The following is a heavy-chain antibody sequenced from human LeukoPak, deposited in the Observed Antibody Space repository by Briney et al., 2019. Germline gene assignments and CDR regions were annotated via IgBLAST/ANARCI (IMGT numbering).Heavy chain of an antibody. CDR1: GGSISSYY. Sequence: PSETLSLTCTVSGGSISSYYWSWIRQPPGKGLEWIGYIYYSGSTNYNPSLKSRVTISVDTFKNQFSLKLSSVTAADTAVYYCARDDRDSNWFDPWGQGTLVTVSS. V-gene: IGHV4-59*01. CDR3: ARDDRDSNWFDP. CDR2: IYYSGST. D-gene: IGHD3-3*01. J-gene: IGHJ5*02.